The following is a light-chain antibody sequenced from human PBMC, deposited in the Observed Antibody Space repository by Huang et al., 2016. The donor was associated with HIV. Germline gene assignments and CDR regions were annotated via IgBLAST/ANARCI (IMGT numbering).Light chain of an antibody. Sequence: DIQMTQSPSSLSTFIGDKVTITCQASQDIGNYLNWYQQRPGKDPKLLVYDASSLETGVTSRFSGGGSGTTFTFTITNLRPEDVATYYCQQYDGLPYTFGQGTLIEI. V-gene: IGKV1-33*01. CDR3: QQYDGLPYT. CDR2: DAS. J-gene: IGKJ2*01. CDR1: QDIGNY.